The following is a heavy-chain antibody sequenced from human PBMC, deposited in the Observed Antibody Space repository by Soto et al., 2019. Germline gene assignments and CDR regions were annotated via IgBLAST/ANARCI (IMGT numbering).Heavy chain of an antibody. CDR3: ATSLWFGTQVEL. CDR1: GGYFNDNY. J-gene: IGHJ5*02. Sequence: QVQLQQWGAGLLKTSETLSLSCAVYGGYFNDNYYTWFRQPPGKGLEWIGEISRSGTTKYIPSLKSRASISFDTSKTRVSLKVTSVTAADTAVYYCATSLWFGTQVELWGQGALVTVSS. D-gene: IGHD3-10*01. V-gene: IGHV4-34*01. CDR2: ISRSGTT.